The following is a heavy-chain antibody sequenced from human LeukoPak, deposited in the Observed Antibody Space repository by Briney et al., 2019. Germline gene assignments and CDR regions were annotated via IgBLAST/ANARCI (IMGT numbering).Heavy chain of an antibody. J-gene: IGHJ5*02. CDR1: GFTFSSYN. CDR2: ITSSSSYV. D-gene: IGHD3-10*01. Sequence: GGSLRLSCAASGFTFSSYNMNWVRQAPGKRLEWVSSITSSSSYVFYPDSVKGRFTISRDNSKNTLYLQMNSLRAEDTAVYYCAKDSRARQFGEFLSRAPQYNWFDPWGQGTLVTVSS. V-gene: IGHV3-21*01. CDR3: AKDSRARQFGEFLSRAPQYNWFDP.